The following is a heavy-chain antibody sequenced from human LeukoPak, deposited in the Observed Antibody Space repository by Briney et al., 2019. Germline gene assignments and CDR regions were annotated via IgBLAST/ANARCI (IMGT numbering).Heavy chain of an antibody. CDR2: IGSSSSSI. CDR1: GFTFSSYS. Sequence: GGSLRLSCAASGFTFSSYSMNWVRQPSGKGLEWVSYIGSSSSSIYYADSVKGRFTISRDNAKNSLYLQMNSLRDEDTAVYYCARALGLEIDYWGQGTLVTVSS. J-gene: IGHJ4*02. D-gene: IGHD3-3*01. CDR3: ARALGLEIDY. V-gene: IGHV3-48*02.